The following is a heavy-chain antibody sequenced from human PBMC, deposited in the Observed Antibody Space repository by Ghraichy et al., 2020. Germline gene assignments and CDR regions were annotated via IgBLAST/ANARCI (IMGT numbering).Heavy chain of an antibody. CDR1: GFTFSTYA. CDR3: AQDWGLGGSFGN. D-gene: IGHD1-26*01. V-gene: IGHV3-23*01. CDR2: VSGLGDTT. Sequence: GGSLRLSCAASGFTFSTYAMSWVRQAPGRGLEWVSAVSGLGDTTYYADSVKGRFTISRDNSKNTVYLQMNSLRAEDTALYYCAQDWGLGGSFGNWGQGTLVTVSS. J-gene: IGHJ4*02.